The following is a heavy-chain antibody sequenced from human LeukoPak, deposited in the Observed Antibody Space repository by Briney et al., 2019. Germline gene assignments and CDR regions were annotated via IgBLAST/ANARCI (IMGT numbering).Heavy chain of an antibody. J-gene: IGHJ4*02. CDR1: GFTFSGYW. V-gene: IGHV3-74*03. D-gene: IGHD5-18*01. CDR3: ARGGSYGFHC. CDR2: IGSDGGST. Sequence: GGSLRLSCTASGFTFSGYWMNWVRHAPGKGLVWVSRIGSDGGSTTYADSVKGRFTISRDNPKNTLYLLMTSLRAGDTAVYYCARGGSYGFHCWGQGTLVTVSS.